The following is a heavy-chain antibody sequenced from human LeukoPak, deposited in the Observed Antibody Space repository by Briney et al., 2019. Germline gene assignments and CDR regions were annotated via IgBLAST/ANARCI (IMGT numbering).Heavy chain of an antibody. D-gene: IGHD6-19*01. Sequence: ASVKISCKVSGYTFTDYYMHWVQQAPGKGLEWMGLVDPEDGETIYAEKFQGRVTITADTSTDTAYMELSSLRSEDTAVYYCATGAVAGTDDAFDIWGQGTMVTVSS. CDR2: VDPEDGET. J-gene: IGHJ3*02. CDR1: GYTFTDYY. V-gene: IGHV1-69-2*01. CDR3: ATGAVAGTDDAFDI.